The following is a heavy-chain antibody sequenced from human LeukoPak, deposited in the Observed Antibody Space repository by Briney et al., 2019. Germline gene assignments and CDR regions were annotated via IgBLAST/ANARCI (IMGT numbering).Heavy chain of an antibody. CDR1: GGSFRGYY. CDR3: ARGGLFDY. D-gene: IGHD3/OR15-3a*01. J-gene: IGHJ4*02. V-gene: IGHV4-34*01. Sequence: SETLSITCAVYGGSFRGYYWSWIRQPPGKGLEWIGEINHSGSTNYNPSLKSRVTISVDTSKNQFSLKLSSVTAADTAVYYCARGGLFDYWGQGTLVTVSS. CDR2: INHSGST.